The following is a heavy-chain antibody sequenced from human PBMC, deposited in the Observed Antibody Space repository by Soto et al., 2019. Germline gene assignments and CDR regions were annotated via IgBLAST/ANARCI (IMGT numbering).Heavy chain of an antibody. D-gene: IGHD3-22*01. CDR2: ISYDGSNK. CDR1: GFTFSSYA. CDR3: ARGGMYYYDSSGYYVGGDY. J-gene: IGHJ4*02. Sequence: QVQLVESGGGVVQPGRSLRLSCAASGFTFSSYAMHWVRQAPGKGLEWVAVISYDGSNKYYADSVKGRFTISRDNSKNTLYLQMNSLRAVDTAVYYCARGGMYYYDSSGYYVGGDYWGQGTLVTVSS. V-gene: IGHV3-30-3*01.